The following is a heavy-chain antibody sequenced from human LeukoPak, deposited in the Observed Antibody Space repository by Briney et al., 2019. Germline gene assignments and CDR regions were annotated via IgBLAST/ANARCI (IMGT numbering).Heavy chain of an antibody. CDR3: ARDLGGFHFDY. V-gene: IGHV3-66*02. CDR2: IYSGGST. CDR1: GFTVSSNY. Sequence: GGSLRLSCAASGFTVSSNYMSWVRQAPGKGLEWVSVIYSGGSTYYADSVKGRFTISRDNSKNTLYLQMNSLRAEVTAVYYCARDLGGFHFDYWGQGTLVTVSS. J-gene: IGHJ4*02. D-gene: IGHD4-23*01.